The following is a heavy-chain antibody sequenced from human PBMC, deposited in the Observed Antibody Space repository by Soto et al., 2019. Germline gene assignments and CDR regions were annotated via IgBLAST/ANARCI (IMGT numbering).Heavy chain of an antibody. J-gene: IGHJ6*02. D-gene: IGHD5-18*01. CDR1: GGSFSGYY. CDR3: ARGFVLSSYGSRANFYYYYGMDV. CDR2: INHSGST. Sequence: PSETLSLTCAVYGGSFSGYYWSWIRQPPGKGLEWIGEINHSGSTNYNPSLKSRVTISVDTSKNQFSLKLSSVTAADTAVYYCARGFVLSSYGSRANFYYYYGMDVWGQGTTVTVSS. V-gene: IGHV4-34*01.